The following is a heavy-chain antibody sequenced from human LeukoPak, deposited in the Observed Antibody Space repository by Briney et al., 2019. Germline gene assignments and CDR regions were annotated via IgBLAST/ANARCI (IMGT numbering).Heavy chain of an antibody. CDR3: ARDRIAAAASYNWFDP. V-gene: IGHV1-18*01. CDR1: GYTFTSYG. CDR2: ISAHNGNT. Sequence: ASVKVSCKASGYTFTSYGISWVRQAPGQGLEWMGWISAHNGNTNYARKLQGRVTMTTDTSTSTAYMELRSLRSDDTAVYYCARDRIAAAASYNWFDPWGQGTLVTVSS. J-gene: IGHJ5*02. D-gene: IGHD6-13*01.